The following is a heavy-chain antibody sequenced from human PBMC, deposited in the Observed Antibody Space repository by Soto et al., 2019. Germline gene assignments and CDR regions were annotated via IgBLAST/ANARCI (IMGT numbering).Heavy chain of an antibody. Sequence: SETLSLTCTVSGGSISSGDYYWSWIRQPPGKGLEWIGYIYYSGSTYYNPSLKSRVTISVDTSKNQFSLKLSSVTAADTAVYYCARDRGRSGSYCSPFDYWGQGTLVTVSS. J-gene: IGHJ4*02. V-gene: IGHV4-30-4*01. CDR3: ARDRGRSGSYCSPFDY. D-gene: IGHD3-10*01. CDR2: IYYSGST. CDR1: GGSISSGDYY.